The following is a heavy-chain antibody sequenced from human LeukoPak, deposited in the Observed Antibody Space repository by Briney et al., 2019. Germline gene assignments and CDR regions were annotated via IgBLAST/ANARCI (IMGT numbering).Heavy chain of an antibody. CDR1: GGSISSGSYY. D-gene: IGHD3-22*01. CDR3: ARQYYYDSSGYSKSDAFDI. CDR2: IYTSGST. Sequence: SETLSLTCTVSGGSISSGSYYWSWIRQPAGKGLEWIGRIYTSGSTNYNPSLKSRVTMSVDTSKNQFSLKLSSVTAADTAVYYCARQYYYDSSGYSKSDAFDIWGQGTMVTVSS. V-gene: IGHV4-61*02. J-gene: IGHJ3*02.